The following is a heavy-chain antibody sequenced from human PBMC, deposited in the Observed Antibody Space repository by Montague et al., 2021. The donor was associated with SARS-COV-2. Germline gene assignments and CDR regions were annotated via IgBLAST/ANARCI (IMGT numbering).Heavy chain of an antibody. D-gene: IGHD2-15*01. CDR2: ISGSGGNT. CDR1: GFTFSSYA. Sequence: SLRLSCAASGFTFSSYAMSWVRQAPGKGLEWVSGISGSGGNTYYAASVKGRFTISRDNSKNTLYLQMNSLGAEDTAVYYCASLGYCSGGRCYSGDYWGQGTLVTVSS. V-gene: IGHV3-23*01. CDR3: ASLGYCSGGRCYSGDY. J-gene: IGHJ4*02.